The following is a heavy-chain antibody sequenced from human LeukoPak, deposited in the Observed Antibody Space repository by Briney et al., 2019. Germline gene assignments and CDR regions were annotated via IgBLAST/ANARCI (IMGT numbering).Heavy chain of an antibody. D-gene: IGHD6-13*01. J-gene: IGHJ6*02. CDR1: GFSFYTYG. Sequence: GTSLRLSCAVSGFSFYTYGIHWVRHAPGKGLEWVAVIWNDGSNKYYADSVKGRFTISRDNSKNTLYLQMNSLRTEDTAVYFCATEVKAAAGIDTGSYYYNGMDVWGQGTTATVSS. V-gene: IGHV3-33*01. CDR3: ATEVKAAAGIDTGSYYYNGMDV. CDR2: IWNDGSNK.